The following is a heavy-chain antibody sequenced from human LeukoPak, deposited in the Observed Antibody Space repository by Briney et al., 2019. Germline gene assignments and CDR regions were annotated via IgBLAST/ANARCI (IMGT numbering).Heavy chain of an antibody. CDR3: TTVGREMATQLGSDYYYYYYMDV. V-gene: IGHV3-15*01. D-gene: IGHD5-24*01. J-gene: IGHJ6*03. CDR1: GFTFSNAW. CDR2: IKSKTDGGTT. Sequence: GGSLRLSCAASGFTFSNAWMSWVRQAPGKGLEWVGRIKSKTDGGTTDYAAPVKGRFTISRDDSKNTLYLQMNSLKTEGTAVYYCTTVGREMATQLGSDYYYYYYMDVWGKGTTVTVSS.